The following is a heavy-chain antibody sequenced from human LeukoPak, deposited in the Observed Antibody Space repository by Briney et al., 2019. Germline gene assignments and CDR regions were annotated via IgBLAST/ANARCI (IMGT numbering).Heavy chain of an antibody. CDR2: ISSTGITK. Sequence: GGSLRLSCAASGFFSSDYYMSWIRQAPGKGLEWISYISSTGITKYYAESVKGRFTISRDNAENSLFLQMNSLRVEDTAVYYCARGRFNTYYLDSWGPGTLVTVSS. CDR1: GFFSSDYY. V-gene: IGHV3-11*01. CDR3: ARGRFNTYYLDS. D-gene: IGHD3-10*01. J-gene: IGHJ4*02.